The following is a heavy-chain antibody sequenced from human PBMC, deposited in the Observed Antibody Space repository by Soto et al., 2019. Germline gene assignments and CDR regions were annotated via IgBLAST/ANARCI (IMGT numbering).Heavy chain of an antibody. CDR1: GFPFSDYA. J-gene: IGHJ4*02. V-gene: IGHV3-23*01. Sequence: GGSLGLSCVGTGFPFSDYAMSWVRQAPGKGLEWVSGISGRDDRTYYADSVRGRFSISRDNSKNTLYLQLNSLGADDTAVYYCAKDRSLRVELWFSWGQGTQVTVSS. D-gene: IGHD3-10*01. CDR3: AKDRSLRVELWFS. CDR2: ISGRDDRT.